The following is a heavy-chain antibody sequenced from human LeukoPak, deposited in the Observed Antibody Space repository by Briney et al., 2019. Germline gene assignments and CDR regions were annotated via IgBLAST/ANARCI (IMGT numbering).Heavy chain of an antibody. CDR3: ARVAWIAVAWDDAFDI. D-gene: IGHD6-19*01. CDR2: ISSSSSYI. V-gene: IGHV3-21*01. J-gene: IGHJ3*02. Sequence: GGSLRLSCAASGFTFSSYSMNWVRQAPGKGLEWVSSISSSSSYIYYADSVKGRFTISRDNAKNSLYLQMNSLRAEDTAVYYCARVAWIAVAWDDAFDIWGQGTMVTVSS. CDR1: GFTFSSYS.